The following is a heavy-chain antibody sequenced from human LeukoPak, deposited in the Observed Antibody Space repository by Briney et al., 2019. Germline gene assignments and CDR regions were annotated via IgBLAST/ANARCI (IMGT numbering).Heavy chain of an antibody. CDR3: ARGLSRRGLMVVDDAFDI. CDR1: GFTFSSYE. D-gene: IGHD3-22*01. Sequence: GGSLRLSCVASGFTFSSYEMNWVRQAPGKGLEWVSSISSSSGYIYYADSVKGRFTISRDNSKNSVYLQMNSLRAEDTAVYYCARGLSRRGLMVVDDAFDIWGQGTMVTVSS. CDR2: ISSSSGYI. V-gene: IGHV3-21*01. J-gene: IGHJ3*02.